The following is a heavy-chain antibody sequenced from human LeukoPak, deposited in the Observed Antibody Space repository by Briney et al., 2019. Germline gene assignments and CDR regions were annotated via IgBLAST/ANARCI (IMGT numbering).Heavy chain of an antibody. CDR1: GGTFSSYA. D-gene: IGHD3-3*01. V-gene: IGHV1-69*13. CDR3: ARDMWSGYYQPGGYFDY. CDR2: IIPIFGTA. J-gene: IGHJ4*02. Sequence: SVKVSCKASGGTFSSYAISWVRQAPGQGPEWMGGIIPIFGTANYAQKFQGRVTITADESTSTAYMELSSLRSEDTAVYYCARDMWSGYYQPGGYFDYWGQGTLVTVSS.